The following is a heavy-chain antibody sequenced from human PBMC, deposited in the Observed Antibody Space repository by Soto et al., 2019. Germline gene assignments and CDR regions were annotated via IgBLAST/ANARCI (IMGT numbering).Heavy chain of an antibody. J-gene: IGHJ6*02. CDR2: ISSSSSYI. CDR1: GFTFSSYS. V-gene: IGHV3-21*01. D-gene: IGHD2-15*01. CDR3: ARVDLVALDYYYYYGMDV. Sequence: GGSLRLSCAASGFTFSSYSMNWVRQAPGKGLEWVSSISSSSSYIYYADSVKGRFTISRDNAKNSLYLQMNSLRAEDTAVYYCARVDLVALDYYYYYGMDVWGQGTTVTVSS.